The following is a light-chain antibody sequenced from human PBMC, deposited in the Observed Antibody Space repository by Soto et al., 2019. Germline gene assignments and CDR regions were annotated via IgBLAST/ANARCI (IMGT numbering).Light chain of an antibody. CDR2: EVN. J-gene: IGLJ1*01. CDR1: SSDVGSYNL. Sequence: QSALTQPASVSGSPGQSITISCTGTSSDVGSYNLISWYQQYPDKAPKLMIYEVNKRPSGVSSRFSGSKSGNTASLTISGLQAEDEADYYFCSYAGGTTFYVFGSGTKLTVL. V-gene: IGLV2-23*02. CDR3: CSYAGGTTFYV.